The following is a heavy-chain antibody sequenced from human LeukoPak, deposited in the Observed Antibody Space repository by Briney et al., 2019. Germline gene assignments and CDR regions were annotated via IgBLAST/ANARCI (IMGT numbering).Heavy chain of an antibody. CDR1: GYAFTSYA. J-gene: IGHJ4*02. CDR3: ARTTAMVTIFDY. Sequence: ASVKVSCKASGYAFTSYAMHWVRQAPGQRLEWMGWINAGNGNTKHSQKFQGRVTITRDTSASTAYMELSSLRSEDTAVYYCARTTAMVTIFDYWGQGTLVTVSS. V-gene: IGHV1-3*01. CDR2: INAGNGNT. D-gene: IGHD5-18*01.